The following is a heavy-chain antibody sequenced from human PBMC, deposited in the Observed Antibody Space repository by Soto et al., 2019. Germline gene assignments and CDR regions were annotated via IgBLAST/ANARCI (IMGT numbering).Heavy chain of an antibody. V-gene: IGHV3-33*01. Sequence: SGGGVVQPGRSLRLSCAASGFTFSTYGMHWVRQAPGKGLEWVAVIWDDGSNKYYADSVKGRFTISRDNSKNTLYLQMNSLRPEKRPVYYCTRGGFLGGSGACGGQGPLAPVS. CDR3: TRGGFLGGSGAC. D-gene: IGHD3-10*01. CDR1: GFTFSTYG. J-gene: IGHJ4*02. CDR2: IWDDGSNK.